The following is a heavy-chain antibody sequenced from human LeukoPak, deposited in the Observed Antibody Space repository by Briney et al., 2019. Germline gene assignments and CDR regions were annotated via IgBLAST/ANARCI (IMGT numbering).Heavy chain of an antibody. J-gene: IGHJ5*02. CDR3: ARGVVAARFWFDP. Sequence: SETLSLTCTVSGGSISSYYWSCIRQPPGKGLEWIGYIYYSGSTNYNPSLKSRVIISVDTSKNQFSLKLSSVTAADTAVYYCARGVVAARFWFDPWGQGTLVTVSS. CDR2: IYYSGST. D-gene: IGHD2-15*01. V-gene: IGHV4-59*01. CDR1: GGSISSYY.